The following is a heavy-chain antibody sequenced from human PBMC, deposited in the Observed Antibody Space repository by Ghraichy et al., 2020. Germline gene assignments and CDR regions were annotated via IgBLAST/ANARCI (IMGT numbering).Heavy chain of an antibody. CDR3: GRDTSIAVAGYDIDH. CDR2: TSADNGQT. V-gene: IGHV1-18*01. J-gene: IGHJ4*02. CDR1: GYTFRNYG. D-gene: IGHD6-19*01. Sequence: ASVKVSCKASGYTFRNYGMSWVRQAPGLGLEWIGWTSADNGQTNYAHKVQGRVTMTTDTSTDTVYMELRSLRVNDTAVYYCGRDTSIAVAGYDIDHWGQGTLVSVSS.